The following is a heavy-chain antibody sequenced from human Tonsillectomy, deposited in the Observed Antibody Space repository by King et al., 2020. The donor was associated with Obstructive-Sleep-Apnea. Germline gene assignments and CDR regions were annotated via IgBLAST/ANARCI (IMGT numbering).Heavy chain of an antibody. V-gene: IGHV1-46*01. CDR3: ARDGLIVSGSPYYYYYYGMDV. Sequence: QLVQSGAEVKKPGASVKVSCKASGYTFTSYYIHWVRQAPGQGLEWMGIINPSGGSTIYAQKFQGRVTMTRDTSTSTVYMELTSLRSEDTAVDYCARDGLIVSGSPYYYYYYGMDVWGQGTTVTVSS. CDR1: GYTFTSYY. J-gene: IGHJ6*02. CDR2: INPSGGST. D-gene: IGHD3-16*01.